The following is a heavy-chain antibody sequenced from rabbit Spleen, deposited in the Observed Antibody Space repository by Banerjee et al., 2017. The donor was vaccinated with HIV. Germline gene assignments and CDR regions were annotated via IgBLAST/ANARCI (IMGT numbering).Heavy chain of an antibody. J-gene: IGHJ6*01. D-gene: IGHD7-1*01. CDR3: ARDTGTSFSTYGMDL. CDR2: IYVGSSGST. V-gene: IGHV1S45*01. Sequence: QEQLEESGGDLVKPEGSLTLTCTASGFSFSSSYYMCWVRQAPGKGLEWTACIYVGSSGSTFYASWATGRFTISKTSSTTVTLQMTSLTVADTATYFCARDTGTSFSTYGMDLWGPGTLVTVS. CDR1: GFSFSSSYY.